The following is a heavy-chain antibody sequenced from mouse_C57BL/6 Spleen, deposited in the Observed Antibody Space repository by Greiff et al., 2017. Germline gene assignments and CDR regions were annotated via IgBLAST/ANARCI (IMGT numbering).Heavy chain of an antibody. V-gene: IGHV1-9*01. CDR3: ARRAYYSNYVGFAY. D-gene: IGHD2-5*01. J-gene: IGHJ3*01. CDR2: ILPGSGST. Sequence: QVQLQQPGAELMKPGASVKLSCKATGYTFTGYWIEWVKQRPGHGLEWIGEILPGSGSTNYNEKFKGKATFTADTSSNTAYMQLSSLTTEDSAIYYCARRAYYSNYVGFAYWGQGTLVTVSA. CDR1: GYTFTGYW.